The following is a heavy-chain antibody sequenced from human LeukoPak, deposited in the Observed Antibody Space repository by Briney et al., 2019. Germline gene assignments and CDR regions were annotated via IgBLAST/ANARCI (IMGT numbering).Heavy chain of an antibody. CDR1: GFSFSSCA. Sequence: GGSLRLSCAASGFSFSSCAMHWVRQAPGKGLERVAFIRYDGSNKYYADSVKGRFTISRDNSKNTLYLQMNSLRAEDTAVYYCAKGYCSGGNCYNFDYWGQGALVTVSS. V-gene: IGHV3-30*02. D-gene: IGHD2-15*01. CDR3: AKGYCSGGNCYNFDY. J-gene: IGHJ4*02. CDR2: IRYDGSNK.